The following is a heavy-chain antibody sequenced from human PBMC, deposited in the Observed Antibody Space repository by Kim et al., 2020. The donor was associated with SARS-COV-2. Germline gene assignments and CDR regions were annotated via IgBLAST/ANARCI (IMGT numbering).Heavy chain of an antibody. Sequence: GGSLRLSCVVSGVAFHRFAMTWVRQTPGKELEWVAVISYNEGETHYVDSVKGRFTISRDNSKNTVYLQMDSLRAGDTATYYCAKGGTNCGGDCSLDGFSWGQGTLVTVSS. J-gene: IGHJ4*02. D-gene: IGHD2-21*02. CDR3: AKGGTNCGGDCSLDGFS. CDR1: GVAFHRFA. CDR2: ISYNEGET. V-gene: IGHV3-23*01.